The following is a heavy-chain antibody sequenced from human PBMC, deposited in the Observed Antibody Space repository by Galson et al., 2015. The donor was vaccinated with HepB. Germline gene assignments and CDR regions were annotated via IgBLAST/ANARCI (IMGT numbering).Heavy chain of an antibody. CDR3: ARAVYYYGSGSYSY. Sequence: LSLTCAVYGGSFSGYYWTWIRQPPGKGLEWIGEINHSGSTNHNPSLKSRVTISIDPSKYQFSLKLSSVTAADTAVYYCARAVYYYGSGSYSYWGQGTLVTVSS. V-gene: IGHV4-34*01. CDR2: INHSGST. CDR1: GGSFSGYY. D-gene: IGHD3-10*01. J-gene: IGHJ4*02.